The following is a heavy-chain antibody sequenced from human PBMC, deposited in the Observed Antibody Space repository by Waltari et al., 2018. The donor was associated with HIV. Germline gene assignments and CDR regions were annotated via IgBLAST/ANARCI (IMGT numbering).Heavy chain of an antibody. CDR3: AKAPTFTQWFDY. V-gene: IGHV3-30*18. J-gene: IGHJ4*02. Sequence: QAQLVESGGGVVQPGRSLRLSCAASGFTFSSYGMHWVRQAPGKGLEWVAVISYDGSNKYYADSVKGRFTISRDNSKNTLYLQMNSLRAEDTAVYYCAKAPTFTQWFDYWGQGTLVTVSS. D-gene: IGHD2-8*01. CDR2: ISYDGSNK. CDR1: GFTFSSYG.